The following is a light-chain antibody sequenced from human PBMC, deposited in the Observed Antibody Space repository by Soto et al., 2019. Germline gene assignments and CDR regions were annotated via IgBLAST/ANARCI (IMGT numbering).Light chain of an antibody. CDR2: AVS. CDR3: CSYTGLSTVV. V-gene: IGLV2-14*01. Sequence: QSALTQPASVSGSPGQSITISCTGTSSDVGGYNHVSWYQHSPGKAPKLILFAVSDRPSGVSHRFSGSKSGNTASLTISGLQDEDEADYYCCSYTGLSTVVFGGGTKLTVL. CDR1: SSDVGGYNH. J-gene: IGLJ2*01.